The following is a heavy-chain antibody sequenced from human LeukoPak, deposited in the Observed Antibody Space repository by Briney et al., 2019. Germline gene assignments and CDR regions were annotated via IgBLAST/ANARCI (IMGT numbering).Heavy chain of an antibody. Sequence: ASVKVSCKASEYTFIDYYIHWLRQAPGHGLEWMGWINPNNGDTKYTQKFQGRVTMTRDTSISTAYMELSSLRSDDTAVYYCARDLRIFKEGDSWYFFDYWGQGAPVTVSS. CDR2: INPNNGDT. CDR1: EYTFIDYY. V-gene: IGHV1-2*02. J-gene: IGHJ4*02. CDR3: ARDLRIFKEGDSWYFFDY. D-gene: IGHD6-13*01.